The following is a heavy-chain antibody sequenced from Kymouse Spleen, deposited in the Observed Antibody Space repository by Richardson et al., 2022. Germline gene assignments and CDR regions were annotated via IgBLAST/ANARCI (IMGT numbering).Heavy chain of an antibody. D-gene: IGHD3-9*01. CDR1: GFTFSSYG. J-gene: IGHJ6*02. CDR2: IWYDGSNK. V-gene: IGHV3-33*01. Sequence: QVQLVESGGGVVQPGRSLRLSCAASGFTFSSYGMHWVRQAPGKGLEWVAVIWYDGSNKYYADSVKGRFTISRDNSKNTLYLQMNSLRAEDTAVYYCARDRYFDWLPDYYYYGMDVWGQGTTVTVSS. CDR3: ARDRYFDWLPDYYYYGMDV.